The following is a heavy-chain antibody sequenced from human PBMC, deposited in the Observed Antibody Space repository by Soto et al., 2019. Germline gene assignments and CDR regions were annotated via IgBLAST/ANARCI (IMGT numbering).Heavy chain of an antibody. D-gene: IGHD2-2*01. CDR1: GFTFSSYA. CDR2: ISGSGGST. J-gene: IGHJ1*01. Sequence: PGGSLSLSCAASGFTFSSYAMSWVRQAPGKGLEWVSAISGSGGSTYYADSVKGRFTISRDNPKNTLYLQMNSLRAEDTAVYYCAKEARNIVVVPAAREYFQHWGQGTLVTVSS. CDR3: AKEARNIVVVPAAREYFQH. V-gene: IGHV3-23*01.